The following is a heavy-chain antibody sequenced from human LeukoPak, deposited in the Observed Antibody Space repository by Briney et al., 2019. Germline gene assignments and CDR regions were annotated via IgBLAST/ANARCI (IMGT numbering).Heavy chain of an antibody. Sequence: GGSLRLSCAASGSTFSSYWMHWVRQGPGKGLVWVARINGDESRTTYADSVRDRFTISRDNAKNTLYLQMNRLRAEDTAVYYRVRGQLERPFDFYYGMEVWGKGTTVTVSS. CDR1: GSTFSSYW. J-gene: IGHJ6*04. V-gene: IGHV3-74*01. CDR2: INGDESRT. D-gene: IGHD1-1*01. CDR3: VRGQLERPFDFYYGMEV.